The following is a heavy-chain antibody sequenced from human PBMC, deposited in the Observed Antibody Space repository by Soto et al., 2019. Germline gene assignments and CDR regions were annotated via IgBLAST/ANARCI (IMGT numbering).Heavy chain of an antibody. CDR2: ISSGGGTI. CDR3: AKKEYTSSWYGIDY. V-gene: IGHV3-11*01. Sequence: VQLVESGGGLVTPGGSLRLSCVASGFSVSGFYMSWIRQAPGKGLEWVSYISSGGGTIFYADSVKGRFTTSRDNAKNSLYLQMNSLRAEDTAVYYCAKKEYTSSWYGIDYWGQGTLVTVSS. CDR1: GFSVSGFY. J-gene: IGHJ4*02. D-gene: IGHD6-13*01.